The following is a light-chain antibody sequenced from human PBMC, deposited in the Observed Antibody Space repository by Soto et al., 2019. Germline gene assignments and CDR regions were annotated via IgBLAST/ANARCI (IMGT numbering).Light chain of an antibody. Sequence: QSVLTQSPSVSGAPRQSVNISCSGNNSNIGSNAVHWYQQLPGKAPKLLMYYNDMLPSGVSDRFSGPKSGTSASLAISGLQSEDEGDYYCATWDDRLPAWVFGGGPKLTVL. CDR1: NSNIGSNA. CDR3: ATWDDRLPAWV. CDR2: YND. V-gene: IGLV1-36*01. J-gene: IGLJ3*02.